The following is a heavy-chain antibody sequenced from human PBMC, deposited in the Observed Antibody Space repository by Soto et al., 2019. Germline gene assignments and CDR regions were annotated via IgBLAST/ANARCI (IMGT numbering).Heavy chain of an antibody. CDR3: WCERYRGFGRRYYRMSV. D-gene: IGHD2-8*01. J-gene: IGHJ6*02. CDR1: GGTFSSYT. Sequence: QVQLVQSGAEVKKPGSSVKVSCKASGGTFSSYTISWVRQAPGQGLEWMGRIIPILGIANYAQKFQGRVTVTPNKPTGTAHRELSSWRSEKRPVYFCWCERYRGFGRRYYRMSVCGQGTTVAFS. V-gene: IGHV1-69*02. CDR2: IIPILGIA.